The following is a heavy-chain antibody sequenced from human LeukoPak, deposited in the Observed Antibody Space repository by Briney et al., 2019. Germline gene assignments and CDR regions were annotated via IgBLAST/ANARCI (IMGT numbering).Heavy chain of an antibody. CDR1: GVTFYDYD. CDR2: IRWNSGSI. V-gene: IGHV3-9*03. Sequence: PGGSLRLSCAASGVTFYDYDMQWGRQAPGEGGEWGSGIRWNSGSIVYADSVKGRFTISRDNAKSSLYLQMNSLRAEDIALYYCAKDIKPSFSSPVGAFDIWGQGTMVTVSS. CDR3: AKDIKPSFSSPVGAFDI. D-gene: IGHD6-13*01. J-gene: IGHJ3*02.